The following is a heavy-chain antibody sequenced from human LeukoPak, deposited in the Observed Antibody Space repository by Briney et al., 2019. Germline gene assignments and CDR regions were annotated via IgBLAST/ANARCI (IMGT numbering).Heavy chain of an antibody. CDR2: ISSNGGST. CDR3: VKVRSSGWHEGDYFDF. V-gene: IGHV3-64D*06. Sequence: GGSLRLSCSASGFTLSTYAMHWVRQAPGKGLEYVSAISSNGGSTYFADSVKARFSISRDNSKHTLDLQMSSLRAEDTAVYYCVKVRSSGWHEGDYFDFWGQGTLVTVSS. D-gene: IGHD6-19*01. CDR1: GFTLSTYA. J-gene: IGHJ4*02.